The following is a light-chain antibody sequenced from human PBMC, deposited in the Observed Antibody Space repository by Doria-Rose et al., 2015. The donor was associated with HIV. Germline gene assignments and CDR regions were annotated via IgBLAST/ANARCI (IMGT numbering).Light chain of an antibody. V-gene: IGKV4-1*01. CDR2: WPS. J-gene: IGKJ3*01. CDR1: QSLLYTSKNY. Sequence: DIQMTQSPESLGMSLGERATLNCKSNQSLLYTSKNYLAWYQQKPGQRPKLLIYWPSTRQSGFPARFSGSGSGTDFTLTISSLEAEDVAVYYCQQYYDTPSFGPGTTVDIK. CDR3: QQYYDTPS.